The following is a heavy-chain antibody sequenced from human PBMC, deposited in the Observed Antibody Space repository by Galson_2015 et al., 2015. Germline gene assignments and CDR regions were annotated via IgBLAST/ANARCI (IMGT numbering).Heavy chain of an antibody. V-gene: IGHV3-64D*08. CDR3: VKDHEVAASGPVYYGMDV. CDR1: GFTFSSYA. D-gene: IGHD6-13*01. CDR2: LSSNGGST. J-gene: IGHJ6*02. Sequence: SLRISCAASGFTFSSYAMHWVRQAPGTGLEYVSALSSNGGSTYYADSVKGRFTISRDNSKNTLYLQMSSLRAEDTAVYYCVKDHEVAASGPVYYGMDVWVQGTTVTVSS.